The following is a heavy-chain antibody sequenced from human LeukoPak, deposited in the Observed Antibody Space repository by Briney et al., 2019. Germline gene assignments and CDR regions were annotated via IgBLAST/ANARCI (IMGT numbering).Heavy chain of an antibody. J-gene: IGHJ6*02. CDR1: GFTFSSYG. D-gene: IGHD3-3*01. Sequence: GGSLRLSCAASGFTFSSYGIHWVRQAPGKGLEWVVVISSDGGTTYYADSVKGRFTISRDNSKNTLYLQMNSLRAEDTAVYYCAKDRVGYYDFWSGYYTYYYYGMDVWGQGTTVTVSS. V-gene: IGHV3-30*18. CDR3: AKDRVGYYDFWSGYYTYYYYGMDV. CDR2: ISSDGGTT.